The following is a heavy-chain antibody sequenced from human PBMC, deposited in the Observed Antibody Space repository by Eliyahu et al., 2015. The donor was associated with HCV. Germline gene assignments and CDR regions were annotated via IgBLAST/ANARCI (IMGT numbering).Heavy chain of an antibody. CDR1: GGSISXGSYS. D-gene: IGHD3-22*01. V-gene: IGHV4-61*02. Sequence: QVQLQESGPGLVKPSQTLSLTCTVSGGSISXGSYSWSWIRQPAGKGLEWIGRIYTSGSTNYNPSLKSRVTISVDTSKNQFSLKLSSVTAADTAVYYCARETNYYDSSGYPYYFDYWGQGTLVTVSS. CDR2: IYTSGST. J-gene: IGHJ4*02. CDR3: ARETNYYDSSGYPYYFDY.